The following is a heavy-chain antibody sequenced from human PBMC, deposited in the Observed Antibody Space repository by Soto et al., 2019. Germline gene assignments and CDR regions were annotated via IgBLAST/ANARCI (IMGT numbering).Heavy chain of an antibody. CDR1: GFTFSNYW. Sequence: EVQLVESGGGLVQPGGSLRLSCAASGFTFSNYWMYWVRQAPGKGLEWVSRINSDGSVSSYADSVKGRLTISRDNVKXXXXXXXXXXXXXXXXXXXXXXXXXXXXXXXXXXGSFYYYMDVWGKGTTVTVFS. V-gene: IGHV3-74*02. CDR3: XXXXXXXXXXXXXXGSFYYYMDV. CDR2: INSDGSVS. J-gene: IGHJ6*03.